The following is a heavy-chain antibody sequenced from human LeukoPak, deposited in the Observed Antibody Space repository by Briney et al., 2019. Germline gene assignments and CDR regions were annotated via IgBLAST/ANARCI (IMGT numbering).Heavy chain of an antibody. CDR2: TNREGRRT. CDR3: ARENYYGMDV. J-gene: IGHJ6*02. Sequence: GGSLRLSCAACAFTINTYWMHWLPQAPGKGRVWVAGTNREGRRTTYADSVKGRFTISRDNAKNTLYLQLNNLRAEDTAVYYCARENYYGMDVWGQGTTVTVSS. CDR1: AFTINTYW. V-gene: IGHV3-74*01.